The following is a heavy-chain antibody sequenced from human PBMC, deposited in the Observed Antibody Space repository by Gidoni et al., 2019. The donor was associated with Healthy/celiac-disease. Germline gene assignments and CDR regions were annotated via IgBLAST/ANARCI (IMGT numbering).Heavy chain of an antibody. CDR3: ARVGRAAYIYGMDV. V-gene: IGHV3-11*01. D-gene: IGHD6-25*01. CDR2: MSSSGRTI. CDR1: GFTFSDYY. J-gene: IGHJ6*02. Sequence: QVQLVESGGCLVKPGGSLSLSCAASGFTFSDYYMSWIRQAPGKGLEWVAYMSSSGRTIYYADSVKGRFTISRDNAKNSLYLQMNSLRAEDTAVYYCARVGRAAYIYGMDVWDQGTTVTVSS.